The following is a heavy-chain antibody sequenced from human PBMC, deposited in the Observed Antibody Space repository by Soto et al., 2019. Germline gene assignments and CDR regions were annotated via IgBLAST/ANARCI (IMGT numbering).Heavy chain of an antibody. Sequence: PSETLSLTCTVSGGSISSGDYYWSWIRQPPGKGLEWIGYIYYSGSTYCNPSLKSRVTISVDTSKNQFSLKLSSVTAADTAVYYCARDAGKLGNWFDPWGQGTLVTVSS. CDR1: GGSISSGDYY. D-gene: IGHD6-6*01. CDR2: IYYSGST. V-gene: IGHV4-30-4*01. J-gene: IGHJ5*02. CDR3: ARDAGKLGNWFDP.